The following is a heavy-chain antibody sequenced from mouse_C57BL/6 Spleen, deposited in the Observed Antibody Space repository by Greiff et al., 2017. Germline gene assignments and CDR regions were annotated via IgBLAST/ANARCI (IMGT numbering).Heavy chain of an antibody. CDR3: ARDSNYSWFAY. V-gene: IGHV5-4*01. CDR2: ISDGGSYT. Sequence: EVQLVESGGGLVKPGGSLKLSCAASGFTFSSYAMSWVRQTPDKRLEWVATISDGGSYTYYPDNVKGRFTISRDNAKNNLYLQMSHLKSEDTAMYYCARDSNYSWFAYWGQGTLVTVSA. D-gene: IGHD2-5*01. CDR1: GFTFSSYA. J-gene: IGHJ3*01.